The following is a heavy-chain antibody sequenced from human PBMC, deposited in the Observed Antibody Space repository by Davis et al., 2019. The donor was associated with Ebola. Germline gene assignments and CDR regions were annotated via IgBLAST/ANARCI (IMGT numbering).Heavy chain of an antibody. J-gene: IGHJ4*02. Sequence: GGSLRLSCAASGTIFAAYTMHWVRLAPWKGPEWVSLIDWGGISTYYADSVKGRFTISRDNAKNSLYLQMNSLRAEDTALYYCAKDVGDYDFWSGYPDYWGQGTLVTVSS. CDR3: AKDVGDYDFWSGYPDY. D-gene: IGHD3-3*01. V-gene: IGHV3-43*01. CDR2: IDWGGIST. CDR1: GTIFAAYT.